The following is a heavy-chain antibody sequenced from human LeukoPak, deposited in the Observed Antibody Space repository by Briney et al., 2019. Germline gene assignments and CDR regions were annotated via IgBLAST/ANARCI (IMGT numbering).Heavy chain of an antibody. CDR1: GFTFSTYW. J-gene: IGHJ6*03. CDR3: ARVPDYGGSSPYYYYYMDV. V-gene: IGHV3-74*01. Sequence: PGGSLRLSCAASGFTFSTYWMHWVRQTPGKGLVWVSRINSDESGTSYADSVKGRFTISRDNAKNSLYLQMNSLRAEDTAVYYCARVPDYGGSSPYYYYYMDVWGKGTTVTVSS. CDR2: INSDESGT. D-gene: IGHD4-23*01.